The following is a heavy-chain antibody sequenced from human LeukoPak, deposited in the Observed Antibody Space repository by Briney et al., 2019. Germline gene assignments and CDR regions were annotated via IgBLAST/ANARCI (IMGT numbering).Heavy chain of an antibody. Sequence: GGSLRLSCAASGFTFSSYAMHWVRQAPGKGLEWVAVISYDGSNKYYADSVKGRFTISRDNSKNTLYLQMNSLRAEDTAVYYCAREWRDYCFDYWGQGTLVTVSS. CDR3: AREWRDYCFDY. V-gene: IGHV3-30-3*01. CDR1: GFTFSSYA. D-gene: IGHD3/OR15-3a*01. J-gene: IGHJ4*02. CDR2: ISYDGSNK.